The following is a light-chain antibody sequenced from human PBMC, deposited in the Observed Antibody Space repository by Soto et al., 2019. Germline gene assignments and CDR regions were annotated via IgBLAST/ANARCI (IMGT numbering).Light chain of an antibody. V-gene: IGKV1-39*01. Sequence: DMEMTQSPSSLSASVGDRVTITCRASPSISNSLNWYQHKPGKVPKLLIYAASSLQSGVPTRFSGSGSGTDFTLTINSLQPEDCATYDGEQSYGTPLSFGGGTKVESK. CDR1: PSISNS. J-gene: IGKJ4*01. CDR3: EQSYGTPLS. CDR2: AAS.